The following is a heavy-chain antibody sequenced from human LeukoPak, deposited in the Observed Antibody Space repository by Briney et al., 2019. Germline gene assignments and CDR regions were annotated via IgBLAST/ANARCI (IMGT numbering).Heavy chain of an antibody. CDR2: ISAYNGNT. J-gene: IGHJ4*02. V-gene: IGHV1-18*01. CDR1: GYTFTSYG. D-gene: IGHD5-18*01. CDR3: ARQVDTSMALPDY. Sequence: ASVKVSCEASGYTFTSYGIIWVRQAPGQGLEWMGWISAYNGNTNSAQKVQGRVTLTTDTSTSTAYMELRSLRSDDTAVYYCARQVDTSMALPDYWGQGTLVTVSS.